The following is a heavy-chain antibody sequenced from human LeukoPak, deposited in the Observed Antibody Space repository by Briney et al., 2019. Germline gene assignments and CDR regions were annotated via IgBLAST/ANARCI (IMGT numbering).Heavy chain of an antibody. Sequence: PSETLSLTCTVSGGSINNYYWSWIRQPPGKGLEWIGYIYYSGSTNYNPSLKSRVTISVDTSKNQFSLKLSSVTAADTAVYYCARGGGSSPGYNWFDPWGQGTLVTVSS. V-gene: IGHV4-59*01. CDR3: ARGGGSSPGYNWFDP. J-gene: IGHJ5*02. D-gene: IGHD6-6*01. CDR1: GGSINNYY. CDR2: IYYSGST.